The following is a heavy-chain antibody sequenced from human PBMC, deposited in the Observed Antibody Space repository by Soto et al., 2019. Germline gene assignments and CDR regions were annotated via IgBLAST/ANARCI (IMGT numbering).Heavy chain of an antibody. CDR1: GFTFSDYY. J-gene: IGHJ3*02. Sequence: QVQLVESGGGLVKPGGSLRLSCAASGFTFSDYYMSWIRQAPGKGLEWVSYISSSGSTINYADSVKGRFTISRDNARDSQYLQMNSLRVDDTAVYYCARGTDRGRVSRPGTTFDIWGQGTMVTVSS. V-gene: IGHV3-11*01. CDR2: ISSSGSTI. CDR3: ARGTDRGRVSRPGTTFDI. D-gene: IGHD1-1*01.